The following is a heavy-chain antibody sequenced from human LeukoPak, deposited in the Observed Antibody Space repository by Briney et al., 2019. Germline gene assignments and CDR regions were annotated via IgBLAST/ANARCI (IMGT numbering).Heavy chain of an antibody. CDR3: AKGGWSSSWYNPPYFGY. V-gene: IGHV3-23*01. CDR2: ISGSGGST. CDR1: GFTFSSHA. Sequence: PGGSLRLSCAVSGFTFSSHAMSWVRPAPGKGLEWVSDISGSGGSTYYADSVKGRFTTSRDNRKNTLYLQMNSLSAEDTGVYYCAKGGWSSSWYNPPYFGYWGQGTLVTVSS. J-gene: IGHJ4*02. D-gene: IGHD6-13*01.